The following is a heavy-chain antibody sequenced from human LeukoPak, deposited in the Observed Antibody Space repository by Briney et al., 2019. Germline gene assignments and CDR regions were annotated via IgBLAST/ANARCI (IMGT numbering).Heavy chain of an antibody. CDR2: INWNGGST. CDR3: ARDQAEEGVVVTATHRNWYFDL. CDR1: GFTFDDYG. J-gene: IGHJ2*01. Sequence: GGSLRLSCAASGFTFDDYGMSWVRQAPGKGLEWVSGINWNGGSTGYADSVKGRFTVSRDNAKNSLYLQMNSLRAEDTAVYYCARDQAEEGVVVTATHRNWYFDLWGRGTLVTVSS. D-gene: IGHD2-21*02. V-gene: IGHV3-20*04.